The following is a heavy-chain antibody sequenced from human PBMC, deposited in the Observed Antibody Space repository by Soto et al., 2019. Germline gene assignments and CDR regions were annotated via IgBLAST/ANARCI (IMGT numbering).Heavy chain of an antibody. CDR2: IGAYNVNT. D-gene: IGHD4-17*01. Sequence: ASVKVSCKASGYTFTSNGLSWVRQAPGQGLEWMGWIGAYNVNTNYAQNLQGRVTMTTDTSTSTAYMELRSLRSDDTAVYYCSIDSGDYFSGMDFWGQGTTVNVAS. CDR3: SIDSGDYFSGMDF. CDR1: GYTFTSNG. V-gene: IGHV1-18*01. J-gene: IGHJ6*02.